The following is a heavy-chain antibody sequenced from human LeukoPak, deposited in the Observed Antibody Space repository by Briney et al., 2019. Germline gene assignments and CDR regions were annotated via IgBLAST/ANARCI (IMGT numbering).Heavy chain of an antibody. CDR2: INTNNGNP. V-gene: IGHV7-4-1*02. Sequence: GASVKVSCKASGYTFTNYAMNWVRQAPGQGLEWMGWINTNNGNPTYAQGFTGRFIFSLDTSVSTAYLQINSLEAEDTAVYYCARGGIGYCSSGSCYCDYWGQGALVTVSS. D-gene: IGHD2-15*01. CDR1: GYTFTNYA. J-gene: IGHJ4*02. CDR3: ARGGIGYCSSGSCYCDY.